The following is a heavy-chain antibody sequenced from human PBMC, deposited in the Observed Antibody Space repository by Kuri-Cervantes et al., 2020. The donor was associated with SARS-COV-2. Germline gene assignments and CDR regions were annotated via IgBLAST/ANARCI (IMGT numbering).Heavy chain of an antibody. CDR2: IDPSDSYT. CDR3: ARIYCSGGSCYFDY. D-gene: IGHD2-15*01. CDR1: GYSFTSYW. V-gene: IGHV5-10-1*01. Sequence: GGSLRLSCKGSGYSFTSYWIGWVRQMPGKGLEWMGRIDPSDSYTNYSPSFQGHVTISADKSSSTAYLQWSSLKASDTAMYYCARIYCSGGSCYFDYWGQGTLVTVSS. J-gene: IGHJ4*02.